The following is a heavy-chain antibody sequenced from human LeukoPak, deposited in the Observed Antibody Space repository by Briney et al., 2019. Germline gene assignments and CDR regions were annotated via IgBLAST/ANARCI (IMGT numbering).Heavy chain of an antibody. CDR1: GGSISSSSYY. D-gene: IGHD3-3*01. V-gene: IGHV4-39*01. CDR2: IYYSGST. Sequence: SETLSLTCTVSGGSISSSSYYWGWIRQPPGKGLEWIGSIYYSGSTYYNPSLKSRVTISVDTSKNQFSLKLSSVTAADTAVYYCAALVGGTWRNWFDPWGQGTLVTVSS. CDR3: AALVGGTWRNWFDP. J-gene: IGHJ5*02.